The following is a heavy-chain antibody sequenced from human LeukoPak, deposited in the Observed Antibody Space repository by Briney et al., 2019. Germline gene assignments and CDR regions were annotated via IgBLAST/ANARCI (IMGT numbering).Heavy chain of an antibody. CDR2: IWYDGSNK. Sequence: GGSLRLSYAASGFTFSSYGMHWVRQAPGKGLEWVAVIWYDGSNKYYPDSVQGRFTISRDNSKNTLYLQVNSLRAEDTAVYYCARDRSMSGWYIDLWGRGTLVTVSS. CDR1: GFTFSSYG. V-gene: IGHV3-33*01. D-gene: IGHD2/OR15-2a*01. CDR3: ARDRSMSGWYIDL. J-gene: IGHJ2*01.